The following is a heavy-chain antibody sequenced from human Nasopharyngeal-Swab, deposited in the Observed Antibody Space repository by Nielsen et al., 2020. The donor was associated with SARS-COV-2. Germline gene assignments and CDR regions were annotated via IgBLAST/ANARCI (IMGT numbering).Heavy chain of an antibody. CDR3: ATDRDNYGSGTFDY. CDR2: ISDSGDTI. D-gene: IGHD3-10*01. Sequence: LKISCATSGFTFSDYYMSWIRQASGKGLEWVSYISDSGDTIYYADSVKGRFTISRDNAQNSLYLQMNSLRAEDTAIYYCATDRDNYGSGTFDYWGQGTLVTVAS. V-gene: IGHV3-11*04. CDR1: GFTFSDYY. J-gene: IGHJ4*02.